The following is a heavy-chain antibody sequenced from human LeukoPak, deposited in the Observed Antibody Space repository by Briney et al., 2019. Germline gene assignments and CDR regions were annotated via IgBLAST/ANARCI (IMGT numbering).Heavy chain of an antibody. J-gene: IGHJ4*02. CDR2: IYYSGDT. V-gene: IGHV4-39*07. D-gene: IGHD3-16*01. Sequence: SETLSLTCTVSGGSISSSNYYWGWIRQPPGKGLQWIATIYYSGDTYYNPSLRSRVTISVDTSKNQFSLKLNSVTAADAAVYYCARGGYYFDYWGQGDLVTVSS. CDR1: GGSISSSNYY. CDR3: ARGGYYFDY.